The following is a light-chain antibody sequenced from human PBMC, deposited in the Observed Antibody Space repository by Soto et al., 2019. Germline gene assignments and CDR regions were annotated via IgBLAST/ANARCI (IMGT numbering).Light chain of an antibody. CDR1: QSVSSH. CDR2: GAS. J-gene: IGKJ5*01. CDR3: QQRSNWPPIT. V-gene: IGKV3-11*01. Sequence: EIVLTQSPGTLSLSPGERATLSCRASQSVSSHLAWYQQKPGQAPRLLIYGASSRATGIPDRFSGSGSGTDFTLTISGLQSEDFAVYYCQQRSNWPPITVGQGTRLEIK.